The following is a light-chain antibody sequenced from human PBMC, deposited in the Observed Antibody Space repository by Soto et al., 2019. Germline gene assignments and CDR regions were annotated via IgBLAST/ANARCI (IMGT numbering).Light chain of an antibody. CDR3: GTWDSWMSAVL. Sequence: QSVLTQPPSVSAAPGQKVTISCSGSSSNIGKNYVSWYQQLPGTAPKLLIYDNNERPSGIPDRFSGSKSGTSATLGITGLQTGDEADYYCGTWDSWMSAVLFGGGTKVTVL. J-gene: IGLJ2*01. V-gene: IGLV1-51*01. CDR2: DNN. CDR1: SSNIGKNY.